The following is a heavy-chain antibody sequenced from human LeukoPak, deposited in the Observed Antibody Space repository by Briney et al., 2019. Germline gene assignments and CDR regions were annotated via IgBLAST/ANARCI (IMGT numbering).Heavy chain of an antibody. CDR2: IYRGDSDT. Sequence: GASLETALKGSGYRFTSYWIGLVRQMPGKGVGWMGIIYRGDSDTRHSPSFQGQVTISADKYISTAYLQWSSLKASDTAMYYCARGDGYNYPGYWGQGTLVTVSS. CDR3: ARGDGYNYPGY. D-gene: IGHD5-24*01. CDR1: GYRFTSYW. J-gene: IGHJ4*02. V-gene: IGHV5-51*01.